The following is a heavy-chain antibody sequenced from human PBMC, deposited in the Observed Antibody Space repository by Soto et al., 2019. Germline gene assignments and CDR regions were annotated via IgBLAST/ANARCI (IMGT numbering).Heavy chain of an antibody. CDR1: GFTFSNAW. Sequence: VQLVESGGGLVKPGGSLRLSCAASGFTFSNAWMNWVRQAPGKGLEWVGRIKSKTDGGTTDYAAPVKGRFTISRDDSKNTLYLQMNSLKTEDTAVYYCTTDPDDSSHPNWFDPWGQGTLVTVSS. CDR2: IKSKTDGGTT. D-gene: IGHD3-22*01. J-gene: IGHJ5*02. CDR3: TTDPDDSSHPNWFDP. V-gene: IGHV3-15*07.